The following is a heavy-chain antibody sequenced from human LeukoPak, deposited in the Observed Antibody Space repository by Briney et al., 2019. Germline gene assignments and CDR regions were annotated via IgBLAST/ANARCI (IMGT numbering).Heavy chain of an antibody. V-gene: IGHV4-39*01. D-gene: IGHD6-13*01. CDR3: ARHTSSTWENWFDP. CDR2: IYYSGST. CDR1: GGSISSATYY. J-gene: IGHJ5*02. Sequence: PSETLSLTCTVSGGSISSATYYWVWIRQPPGKGLEWIGYIYYSGSTNYNPSLESRGTISEDTSKNQFSLKLSSVTAADTAVYYCARHTSSTWENWFDPWGQGALVTISS.